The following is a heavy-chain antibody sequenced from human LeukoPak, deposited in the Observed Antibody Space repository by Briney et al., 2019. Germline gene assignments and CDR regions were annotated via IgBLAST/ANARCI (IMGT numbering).Heavy chain of an antibody. CDR3: AKERQTGDYFTSDF. CDR2: INGRGDST. D-gene: IGHD4-17*01. V-gene: IGHV3-23*01. Sequence: GGSLRLSCAASGFIFGNYAMSWVRQAPGKGLEWVSAINGRGDSTFYADSVKGQFTISRDSSKSTVYLQMNSLRADDTAVYYCAKERQTGDYFTSDFWGQGTLVTVSS. J-gene: IGHJ4*02. CDR1: GFIFGNYA.